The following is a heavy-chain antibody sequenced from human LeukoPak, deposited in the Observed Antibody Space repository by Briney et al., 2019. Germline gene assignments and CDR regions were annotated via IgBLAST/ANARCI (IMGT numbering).Heavy chain of an antibody. CDR3: AKGLVVITATYFDY. CDR1: GFTFSSYG. J-gene: IGHJ4*02. Sequence: GGSLRLSCAASGFTFSSYGMHWVRQAPGKGLEWVAFIRYDGSNKYYADSVKGRFTISRDNSKNTLYLLMNSLRAEDTAVYYCAKGLVVITATYFDYWGQGTLVTVSS. D-gene: IGHD3-22*01. V-gene: IGHV3-30*02. CDR2: IRYDGSNK.